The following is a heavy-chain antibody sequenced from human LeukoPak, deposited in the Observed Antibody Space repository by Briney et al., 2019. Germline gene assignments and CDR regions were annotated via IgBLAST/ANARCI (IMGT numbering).Heavy chain of an antibody. D-gene: IGHD3-10*01. CDR1: GGTFSSYA. J-gene: IGHJ4*02. Sequence: SVKVSCKASGGTFSSYAISWVRQAPGQGLEWMGGIIPIFGTSNYAQKFQGRVTITADESTTTAYMELSSLRSEDTAMYFCARDYASGSYHDSWGQGTLVTVSS. V-gene: IGHV1-69*13. CDR3: ARDYASGSYHDS. CDR2: IIPIFGTS.